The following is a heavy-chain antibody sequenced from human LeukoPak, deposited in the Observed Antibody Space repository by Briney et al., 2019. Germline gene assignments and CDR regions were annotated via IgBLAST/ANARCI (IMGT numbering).Heavy chain of an antibody. CDR3: ARVIVGATWGYYYYYYMDV. CDR2: IYYSGST. V-gene: IGHV4-59*01. CDR1: GGSISSYY. Sequence: SETLSLTCTVSGGSISSYYWSWIRQPPGEGLEWIGYIYYSGSTNYNPSLKSRVTISVDTSKNQFSLKLSSVTAADTAVYYCARVIVGATWGYYYYYYMDVWGKGTTVTVSS. D-gene: IGHD1-26*01. J-gene: IGHJ6*03.